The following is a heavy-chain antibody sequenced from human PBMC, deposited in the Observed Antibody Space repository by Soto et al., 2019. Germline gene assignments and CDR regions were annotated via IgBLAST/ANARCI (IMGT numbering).Heavy chain of an antibody. CDR3: ARETDPYPEYNYGSFDP. J-gene: IGHJ5*02. V-gene: IGHV4-30-4*01. Sequence: QVQLQESGPGLVRPSQTLSLTCSVSGASISSGDNYWSWIRQSQGKGLEWLGYVYYSGRTDYNPSLKSRLALSVDTSNNQFSLKLTSVTAADTAVYYCARETDPYPEYNYGSFDPWGQGTLVTVSS. D-gene: IGHD3-10*01. CDR2: VYYSGRT. CDR1: GASISSGDNY.